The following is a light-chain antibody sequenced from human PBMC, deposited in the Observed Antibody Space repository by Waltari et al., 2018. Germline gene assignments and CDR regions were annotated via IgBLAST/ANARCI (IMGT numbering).Light chain of an antibody. Sequence: QSVLTQPPSESAAPGQKVTISCSGAASNIGNNFVSWYQQFPGASPKLLIFETNTRPSVIPDRFSGSKSGTSATLGITGLQTGDEADYYCGTWDNSLSGWVFGTGTKLTVL. CDR2: ETN. J-gene: IGLJ3*02. CDR3: GTWDNSLSGWV. CDR1: ASNIGNNF. V-gene: IGLV1-51*01.